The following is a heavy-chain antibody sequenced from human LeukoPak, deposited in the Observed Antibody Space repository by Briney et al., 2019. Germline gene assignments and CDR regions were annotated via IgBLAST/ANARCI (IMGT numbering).Heavy chain of an antibody. CDR1: GYSFTNYW. V-gene: IGHV5-51*01. CDR2: IYPGDSHT. D-gene: IGHD5-24*01. CDR3: ARRMGMTYFDY. J-gene: IGHJ4*02. Sequence: GESLKVSCKGSGYSFTNYWIGWVRQMPGKGLEWMGIIYPGDSHTRYNPSFQGQVTISADKSISTAYLQWSSLKASDTAVYYCARRMGMTYFDYWGQGTLVTVSS.